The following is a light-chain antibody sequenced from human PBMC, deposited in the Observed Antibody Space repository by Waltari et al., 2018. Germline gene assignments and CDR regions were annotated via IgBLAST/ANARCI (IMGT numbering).Light chain of an antibody. CDR3: QHVYSYPVT. CDR2: AAS. CDR1: QGISGY. J-gene: IGKJ4*01. Sequence: DIHLTQSPSFLSASVGDRVTFTCRASQGISGYLAWYQQKPNKAPRLLIVAASTLQSGVPSRFSGGKSGTEFTLTISSLQPEDFATYFCQHVYSYPVTFGGGTTVDI. V-gene: IGKV1-9*01.